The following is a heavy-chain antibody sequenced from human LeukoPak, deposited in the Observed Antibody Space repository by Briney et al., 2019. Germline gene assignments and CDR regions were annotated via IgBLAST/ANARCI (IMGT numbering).Heavy chain of an antibody. V-gene: IGHV3-11*01. Sequence: GGSLRLSCAASGLRFSDQYTIWIRQTPGKGLEWVSFVSGSGANRFYADSMKGRFTISKDNTKNSLYLQMNSLRAEDTAIYYCATLHFYAMGVWGQGTTVTVSS. CDR2: VSGSGANR. J-gene: IGHJ6*02. CDR3: ATLHFYAMGV. CDR1: GLRFSDQY.